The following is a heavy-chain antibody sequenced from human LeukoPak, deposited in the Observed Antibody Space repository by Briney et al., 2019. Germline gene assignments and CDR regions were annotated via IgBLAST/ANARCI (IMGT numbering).Heavy chain of an antibody. Sequence: PGGSLRLSCTVSGFTVSSNSMSWVRQAPGKGLEWVSFIYSDNTHYSDSVKGRFTISRDNAKNSLYLQMNSLRAEDTAVYYCARFITGPYYFDYWGQGTLVTVSS. D-gene: IGHD3-22*01. CDR2: IYSDNT. CDR3: ARFITGPYYFDY. V-gene: IGHV3-53*01. CDR1: GFTVSSNS. J-gene: IGHJ4*02.